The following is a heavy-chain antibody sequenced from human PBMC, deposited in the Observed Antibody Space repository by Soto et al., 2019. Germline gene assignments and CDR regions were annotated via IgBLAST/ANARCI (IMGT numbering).Heavy chain of an antibody. CDR1: GYTFTNYY. V-gene: IGHV1-46*01. Sequence: QVQLVQSGAEVKKSGASVKVSCKASGYTFTNYYMHWVRQAPGQGLEWMGVIDPSAGSTTYARRFQGRVTMTRDTSTNPVYMELGSLRSEDTAVYYCARSPVPVGTTLFSFDYWGQGTLVTVST. J-gene: IGHJ4*02. D-gene: IGHD1-1*01. CDR2: IDPSAGST. CDR3: ARSPVPVGTTLFSFDY.